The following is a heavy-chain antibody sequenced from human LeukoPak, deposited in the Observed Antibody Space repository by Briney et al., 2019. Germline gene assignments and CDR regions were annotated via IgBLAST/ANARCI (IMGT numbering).Heavy chain of an antibody. D-gene: IGHD6-13*01. Sequence: PSETLSLTCAVYGGSFSGYYWSWIRKPPGKGLEWIGEINHSGSTNYNPSLKSRVTISVDTSKNQFSLKLSSVTAADTAVYYCARVGYSSSWYIGHWFDPWGQGTLVTVSS. V-gene: IGHV4-34*01. CDR2: INHSGST. J-gene: IGHJ5*02. CDR1: GGSFSGYY. CDR3: ARVGYSSSWYIGHWFDP.